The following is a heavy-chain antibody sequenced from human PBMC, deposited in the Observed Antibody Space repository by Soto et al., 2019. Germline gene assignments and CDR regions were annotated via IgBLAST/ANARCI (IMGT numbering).Heavy chain of an antibody. CDR2: IYNGGTT. V-gene: IGHV4-30-4*01. D-gene: IGHD7-27*01. CDR3: ARVPSGDKVDF. CDR1: GGSISSVYDC. Sequence: QVQLQESGPILVKPSQTLSLTCTVSGGSISSVYDCWSWIRQSPDKGLEWIGHIYNGGTTYNNPSLTSRVTISVDTSKNQFSLQLRSVTAADTAVYFCARVPSGDKVDFWGQGTLVTVSS. J-gene: IGHJ4*02.